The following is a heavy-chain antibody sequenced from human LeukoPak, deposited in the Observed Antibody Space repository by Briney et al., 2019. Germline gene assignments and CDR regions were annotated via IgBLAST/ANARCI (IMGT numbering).Heavy chain of an antibody. J-gene: IGHJ6*03. CDR1: SGSISSSTYY. Sequence: SETLSLTCTVSSGSISSSTYYWGWIRQPPGKGLEWIGTIYYTGSTYYNPSLKSRVTISVDTSKNQFSLKLSSVTAADTAVYYCAREGSSSSGWYTPYYYYYMDVWGKGTTVTISS. CDR3: AREGSSSSGWYTPYYYYYMDV. V-gene: IGHV4-39*07. D-gene: IGHD6-19*01. CDR2: IYYTGST.